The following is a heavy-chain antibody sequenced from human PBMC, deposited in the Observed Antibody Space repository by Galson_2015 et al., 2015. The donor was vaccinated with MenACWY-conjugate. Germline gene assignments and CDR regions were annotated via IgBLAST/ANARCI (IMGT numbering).Heavy chain of an antibody. V-gene: IGHV3-30*02. Sequence: SLRLSCAASGFTFSSYGMHWVRQAPGKGLEWVAFIRYDGSNKYYADSVKGRFTISRDNSKNTLYLQMNSLRAEDTAVYYCAKDGGYCSSTSCYTSYYFDYWGQGTLVTVSS. D-gene: IGHD2-2*02. CDR3: AKDGGYCSSTSCYTSYYFDY. CDR1: GFTFSSYG. CDR2: IRYDGSNK. J-gene: IGHJ4*02.